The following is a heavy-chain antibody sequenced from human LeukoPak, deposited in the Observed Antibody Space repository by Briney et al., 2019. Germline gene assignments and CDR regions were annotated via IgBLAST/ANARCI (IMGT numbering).Heavy chain of an antibody. CDR1: GGSISSYY. D-gene: IGHD4-17*01. CDR3: AKLVDYAYFDY. J-gene: IGHJ4*02. CDR2: IYYSGST. Sequence: PSETLSLTCTVSGGSISSYYWGWIRQPPGKGLEWIGSIYYSGSTYYNPSLKSRVTISVDTSKNQFSLKLSSVTAADTAVYYCAKLVDYAYFDYWGQGTLVTVSS. V-gene: IGHV4-39*01.